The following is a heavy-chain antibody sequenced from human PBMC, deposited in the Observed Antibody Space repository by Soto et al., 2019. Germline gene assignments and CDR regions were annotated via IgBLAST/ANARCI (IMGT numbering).Heavy chain of an antibody. V-gene: IGHV2-5*02. CDR2: IYWDDSK. D-gene: IGHD3-9*01. CDR1: GFSLSTSGVG. CDR3: ATKGPEDWPLEY. Sequence: QITLKESGPTLVRPTQTLTLTCAFSGFSLSTSGVGVGWIRQPPGKALEWLAVIYWDDSKHYSPSLRSRLTITKDTSKNQVVRTMTNMAPMDTGTYYCATKGPEDWPLEYWGPGTLVTVSS. J-gene: IGHJ4*02.